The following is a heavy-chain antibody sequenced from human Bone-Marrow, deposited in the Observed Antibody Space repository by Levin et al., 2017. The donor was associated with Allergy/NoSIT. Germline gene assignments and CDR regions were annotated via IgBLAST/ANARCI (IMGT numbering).Heavy chain of an antibody. CDR3: AREGYCSGGSCYGVDY. J-gene: IGHJ4*02. CDR2: IYYSGST. Sequence: SQTLSLTCTVSGGSISSGGYYWSWIRQHPGKGLEWIGYIYYSGSTYYNPSLKSRVTISVDTSKNQFSLKLSSVTAADTAVYYCAREGYCSGGSCYGVDYWGQGTLVTVSS. V-gene: IGHV4-31*03. D-gene: IGHD2-15*01. CDR1: GGSISSGGYY.